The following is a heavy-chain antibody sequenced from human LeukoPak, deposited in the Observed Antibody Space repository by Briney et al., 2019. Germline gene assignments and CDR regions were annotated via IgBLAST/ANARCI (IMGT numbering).Heavy chain of an antibody. CDR3: ARDQRGIVVEYYFDY. CDR1: GFTFSSYA. D-gene: IGHD3-22*01. V-gene: IGHV3-30-3*01. Sequence: GGSLKLSCAASGFTFSSYAMHWVRQAPGKGLEWVAVISYDGSNKYYADSVKGRFTISRDNSKNTLYLQMNSLRAEDTAVYYCARDQRGIVVEYYFDYWGQGTLVTVSS. CDR2: ISYDGSNK. J-gene: IGHJ4*02.